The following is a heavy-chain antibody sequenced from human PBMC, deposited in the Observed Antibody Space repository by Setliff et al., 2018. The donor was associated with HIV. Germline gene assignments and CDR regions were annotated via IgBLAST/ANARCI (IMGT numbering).Heavy chain of an antibody. Sequence: SETLSLTCAVYGVSFSGYYWGWIRQPPGKGLEWIGSIYYSGSTYYNPSLKSRVTISVDTSKNQFSLKLSSVTAADTAVYYCARSVPRYCSGGSCYPPLFDYWGQGTLVTVSS. CDR1: GVSFSGYY. J-gene: IGHJ4*02. CDR2: IYYSGST. D-gene: IGHD2-15*01. V-gene: IGHV4-39*01. CDR3: ARSVPRYCSGGSCYPPLFDY.